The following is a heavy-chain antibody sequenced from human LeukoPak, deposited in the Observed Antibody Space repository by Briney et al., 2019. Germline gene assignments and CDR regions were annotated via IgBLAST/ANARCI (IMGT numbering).Heavy chain of an antibody. CDR3: ARDGWSTIFGVVITFDY. Sequence: PGGSLRLSCAASGFTFSSYEMNWVRQAPGKGLEWVSYISSSGSTIYYADSVKGRFTISRDNAKNSLYLQMNSLRAEDTAVYYCARDGWSTIFGVVITFDYWGQGTLVTVSS. CDR1: GFTFSSYE. J-gene: IGHJ4*02. V-gene: IGHV3-48*03. CDR2: ISSSGSTI. D-gene: IGHD3-3*01.